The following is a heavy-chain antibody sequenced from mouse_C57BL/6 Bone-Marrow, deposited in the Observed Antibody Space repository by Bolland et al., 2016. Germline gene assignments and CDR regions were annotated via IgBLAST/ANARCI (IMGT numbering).Heavy chain of an antibody. CDR3: ARRGCGSSYNFDV. Sequence: GNGDTSYNQKFKGKATLTVDKSSSTAYMQLSSLTSEDSAVYFCARRGCGSSYNFDVWGTG. V-gene: IGHV1-12*01. D-gene: IGHD1-1*01. CDR2: GNGDT. J-gene: IGHJ1*03.